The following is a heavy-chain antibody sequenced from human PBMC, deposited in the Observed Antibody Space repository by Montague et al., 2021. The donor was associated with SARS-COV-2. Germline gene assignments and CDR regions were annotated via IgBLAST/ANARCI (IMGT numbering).Heavy chain of an antibody. D-gene: IGHD3-3*01. CDR2: INRDGSER. CDR1: KFTFSDYW. J-gene: IGHJ4*02. CDR3: ARDEGYTYYDFWSGYFVY. Sequence: SLRLSCAASKFTFSDYWMSWVRQAPGKGLEWLANINRDGSERYYVDSVKGRFTISRDNAKNSLYLQMNSLSAEDTAVYYCARDEGYTYYDFWSGYFVYWSQGTLITVSS. V-gene: IGHV3-7*03.